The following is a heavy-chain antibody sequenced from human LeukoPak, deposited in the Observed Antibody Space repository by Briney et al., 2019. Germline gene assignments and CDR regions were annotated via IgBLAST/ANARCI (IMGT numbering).Heavy chain of an antibody. V-gene: IGHV3-23*01. Sequence: GGSLRLSCAASGFTFSSYAMSWVRQAPGRGLEWVSGISGSGGSTYYADSVKGRFTISRDNSKHTLYLQMNSLRAEGTAVYYCAKPRSDYYYSAFDYWGQGTLVTVSS. J-gene: IGHJ4*02. CDR1: GFTFSSYA. CDR3: AKPRSDYYYSAFDY. CDR2: ISGSGGST. D-gene: IGHD3-22*01.